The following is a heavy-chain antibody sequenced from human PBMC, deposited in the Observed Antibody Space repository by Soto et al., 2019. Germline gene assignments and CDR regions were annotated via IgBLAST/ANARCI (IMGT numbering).Heavy chain of an antibody. J-gene: IGHJ6*02. CDR2: IYYSGST. V-gene: IGHV4-31*03. CDR3: AREGYCSGGSCSDYYYYYGMDV. CDR1: GGSISSGGYY. Sequence: SETLSLTCTVSGGSISSGGYYWSWIRQHPGKGLEWIGYIYYSGSTYYNPSLKSRVTISVDTSKNQFSLKLSPVTAADTAVYYCAREGYCSGGSCSDYYYYYGMDVWGQGTTVTVSS. D-gene: IGHD2-15*01.